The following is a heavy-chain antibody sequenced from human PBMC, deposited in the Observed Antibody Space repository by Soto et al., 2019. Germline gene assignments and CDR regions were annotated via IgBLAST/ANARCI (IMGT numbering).Heavy chain of an antibody. CDR1: GFTFSSYG. J-gene: IGHJ4*02. V-gene: IGHV3-33*01. CDR2: IWYDGSNK. D-gene: IGHD3-9*01. Sequence: GGSLRLSCAASGFTFSSYGMHWVRQAPGKGLEWVAVIWYDGSNKYYADSVKGRFTISRDNSKNTLYLQMNSLRAEDTAVYYCARDGFDWLLYDILQGELDYWGQGTLVTVSS. CDR3: ARDGFDWLLYDILQGELDY.